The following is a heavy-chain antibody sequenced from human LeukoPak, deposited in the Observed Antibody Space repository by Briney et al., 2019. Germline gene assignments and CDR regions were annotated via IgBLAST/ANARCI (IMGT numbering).Heavy chain of an antibody. D-gene: IGHD2-15*01. Sequence: GGSLRLSCAASGFTFSSYAMSWVRQAPGKGLEWVSAISGSGGSTYYADSVKGRFTISRDNSKNMLYLQMNSLRAEDTAVYYCAKVRRPYCSGGSCYGMDVWGKGTTVTVSS. CDR1: GFTFSSYA. V-gene: IGHV3-23*01. J-gene: IGHJ6*04. CDR2: ISGSGGST. CDR3: AKVRRPYCSGGSCYGMDV.